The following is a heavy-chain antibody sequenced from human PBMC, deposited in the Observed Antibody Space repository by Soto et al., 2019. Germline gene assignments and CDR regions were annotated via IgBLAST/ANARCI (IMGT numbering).Heavy chain of an antibody. D-gene: IGHD3-10*01. CDR3: AKDQDYYGSGSSDAFDI. Sequence: EVQLVESGGGLVQPGRSLRLSCAASGFTFDDYAMHWVRHAPGTGLEWVSGISWNSGSIGYADSVKGPFTISRDNAKNSLELQMHSLRAEDTALYYCAKDQDYYGSGSSDAFDIWSQGTMVTVSS. CDR2: ISWNSGSI. CDR1: GFTFDDYA. J-gene: IGHJ3*02. V-gene: IGHV3-9*01.